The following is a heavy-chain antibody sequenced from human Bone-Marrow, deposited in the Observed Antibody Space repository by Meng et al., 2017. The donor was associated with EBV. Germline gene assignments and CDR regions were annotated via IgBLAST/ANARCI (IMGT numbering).Heavy chain of an antibody. CDR1: GGSISSSNG. V-gene: IGHV4-4*02. CDR3: ATDPGDYSAPFDY. J-gene: IGHJ4*02. Sequence: QVQLQAAGPGLVKPSGPLARTCAVSGGSISSSNGWSWVRQPPGKGLEWIGEIYHSGSTNYNPSLKSRVTISVDTSKNQFSLKLSSVTAADTAVYYCATDPGDYSAPFDYWGQGTLVTVSS. CDR2: IYHSGST. D-gene: IGHD3-10*01.